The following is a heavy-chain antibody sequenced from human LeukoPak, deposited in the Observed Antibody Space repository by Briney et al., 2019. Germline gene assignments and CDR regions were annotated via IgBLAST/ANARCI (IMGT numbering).Heavy chain of an antibody. D-gene: IGHD3-3*01. V-gene: IGHV4-38-2*02. CDR3: ARVRFLEWLLKVNWFDP. Sequence: SETLSLTCTVSGYSISSGYYWGWIRQPPGKGLEWIGSIYHSGSTYYNPSLKSRVTISVDTSKNQFSLKLSSVTAADTAVYYCARVRFLEWLLKVNWFDPWGQGTLVTVSS. CDR1: GYSISSGYY. J-gene: IGHJ5*02. CDR2: IYHSGST.